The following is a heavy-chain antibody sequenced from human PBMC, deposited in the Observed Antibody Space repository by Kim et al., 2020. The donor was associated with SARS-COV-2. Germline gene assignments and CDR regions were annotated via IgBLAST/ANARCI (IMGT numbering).Heavy chain of an antibody. Sequence: SETLSLICAVSGGSISSGGDYWGWIRQTPRKGLEWIGSISYSGTSYYNPSLKSRVTISLDTSKNQFSLRLTSLTAADTAVYYCARDPSWTPTDVFDFWGQGTMLSVSS. D-gene: IGHD3-3*01. CDR2: ISYSGTS. CDR3: ARDPSWTPTDVFDF. V-gene: IGHV4-39*01. CDR1: GGSISSGGDY. J-gene: IGHJ3*01.